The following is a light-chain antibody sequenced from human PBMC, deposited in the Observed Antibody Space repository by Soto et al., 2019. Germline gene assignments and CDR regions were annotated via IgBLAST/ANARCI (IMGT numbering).Light chain of an antibody. CDR3: GGWDDSLSGPV. V-gene: IGLV2-14*02. CDR2: EGS. CDR1: SSDVGSYNL. Sequence: QSVLTQPASVSGSPGQSITISCTGTSSDVGSYNLVSWYQQHPGKAPKLMIYEGSKRPSGVPARFSGSKSGTSASLAISGLRSEDEADYYCGGWDDSLSGPVFGGGTKLTVL. J-gene: IGLJ2*01.